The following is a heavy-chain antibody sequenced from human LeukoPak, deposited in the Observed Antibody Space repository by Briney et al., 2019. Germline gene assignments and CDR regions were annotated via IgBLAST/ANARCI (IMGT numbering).Heavy chain of an antibody. Sequence: GGSLRLSCAASGFTFSSYSMNWVRQAPGKGLEGVSSISISSSYIYYADSVKGRFTISRDNAKNSLYLQMNSLRAEDTGVYYCARDMVRGVTTTVNWFDPWGQGTLVTVSS. CDR2: ISISSSYI. CDR1: GFTFSSYS. V-gene: IGHV3-21*04. CDR3: ARDMVRGVTTTVNWFDP. J-gene: IGHJ5*02. D-gene: IGHD3-10*01.